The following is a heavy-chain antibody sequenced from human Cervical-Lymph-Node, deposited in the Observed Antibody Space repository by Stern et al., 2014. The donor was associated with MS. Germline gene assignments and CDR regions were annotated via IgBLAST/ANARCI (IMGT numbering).Heavy chain of an antibody. CDR2: IWYDGSDK. CDR3: AKAVGAHNWFDP. Sequence: VHLVQSGGGVVQPGRSLRLSCAASGFTFSHYAMHWVRQAPGKGLAWVAVIWYDGSDKYYADSVKGRFTISRDNSKNTLYLQMNSLRSEDTAVYYCAKAVGAHNWFDPWGQGTLVTVSS. D-gene: IGHD1-26*01. J-gene: IGHJ5*02. CDR1: GFTFSHYA. V-gene: IGHV3-30*18.